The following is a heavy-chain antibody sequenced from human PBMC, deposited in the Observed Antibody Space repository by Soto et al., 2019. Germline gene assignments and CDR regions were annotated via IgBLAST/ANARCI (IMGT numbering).Heavy chain of an antibody. CDR2: ISYDGSNK. Sequence: SGGSLRLSCAASGFTFSSYGMHWVRQAPGKGLEWVAVISYDGSNKYYADSVKGRFTISRDNSKNTLYLQMNSLRAEDTAVYYWAKDQLYTAMVYDYYYYGMDVWGQGTTVT. V-gene: IGHV3-30*18. J-gene: IGHJ6*02. D-gene: IGHD5-18*01. CDR1: GFTFSSYG. CDR3: AKDQLYTAMVYDYYYYGMDV.